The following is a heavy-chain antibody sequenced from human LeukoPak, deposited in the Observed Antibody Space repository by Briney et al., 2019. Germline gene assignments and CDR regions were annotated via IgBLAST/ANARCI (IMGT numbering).Heavy chain of an antibody. CDR1: GGTFSSYA. D-gene: IGHD5-24*01. CDR3: ARVADPLGTPQMGYGWFDP. CDR2: IIPIFGTA. V-gene: IGHV1-69*13. J-gene: IGHJ5*02. Sequence: ATVKVSCKGSGGTFSSYAISWVRQAPGQGLEGMGGIIPIFGTANYAQKFQGRVTITADESTSTAYMELSSLRSEDTAVYYCARVADPLGTPQMGYGWFDPWGQGTLVTVSS.